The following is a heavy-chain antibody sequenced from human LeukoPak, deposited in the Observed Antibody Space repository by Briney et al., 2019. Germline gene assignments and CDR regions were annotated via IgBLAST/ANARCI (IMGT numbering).Heavy chain of an antibody. CDR3: AKDTYGSGSPFDY. CDR2: ISAYNGNT. V-gene: IGHV1-18*01. CDR1: GYTFTSYG. J-gene: IGHJ4*02. Sequence: ASVKVSCKASGYTFTSYGISWVRQAPGQGLEWMGWISAYNGNTNYAQKLQGRVTMTTGTSTSTAYMELRSLRAEDTAVYYCAKDTYGSGSPFDYWGQGTLVTVSS. D-gene: IGHD3-10*01.